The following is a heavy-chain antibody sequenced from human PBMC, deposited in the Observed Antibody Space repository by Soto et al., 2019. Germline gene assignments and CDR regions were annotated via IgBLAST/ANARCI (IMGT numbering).Heavy chain of an antibody. J-gene: IGHJ5*02. CDR3: ARMDGLVRGITKNWFDP. V-gene: IGHV5-10-1*01. D-gene: IGHD3-10*01. CDR1: GYSFTRYW. Sequence: GESLKISCKGSGYSFTRYWISWVRQMPGKGLEWMGRIDPSDSYTNYGPSFQGHVTMSVDKSTSTAYLQWSSLKASDTAMYYCARMDGLVRGITKNWFDPWGQGTLVTVSS. CDR2: IDPSDSYT.